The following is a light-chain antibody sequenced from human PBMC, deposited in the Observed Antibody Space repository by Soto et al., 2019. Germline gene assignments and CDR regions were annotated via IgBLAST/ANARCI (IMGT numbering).Light chain of an antibody. CDR1: QGISSY. V-gene: IGKV1-9*01. J-gene: IGKJ1*01. CDR3: QQYYSYPPT. CDR2: AAS. Sequence: DIQMTQSPASVSASVGDRVTITCRASQGISSYLGWYQQKPGKAPKLPIYAASTLQSGVPSRFSGSGSGTDFTLTISCLQSEDFATYYCQQYYSYPPTFGQGTKVDIK.